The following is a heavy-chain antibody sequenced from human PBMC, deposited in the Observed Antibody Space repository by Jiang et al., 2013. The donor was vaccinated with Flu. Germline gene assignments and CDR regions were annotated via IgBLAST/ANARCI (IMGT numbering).Heavy chain of an antibody. Sequence: GAEVKKPGESLRISCKGSGYSFTSYWISWVRQMPGKGLEWMGRIDPSDSYTNYSPSFQGHVTISADKSISTAYLQWSSLKASDTAMYYCARGEGVQLERLDWFDPWGQGTLVTVSS. CDR1: GYSFTSYW. CDR2: IDPSDSYT. V-gene: IGHV5-10-1*01. J-gene: IGHJ5*02. D-gene: IGHD1-1*01. CDR3: ARGEGVQLERLDWFDP.